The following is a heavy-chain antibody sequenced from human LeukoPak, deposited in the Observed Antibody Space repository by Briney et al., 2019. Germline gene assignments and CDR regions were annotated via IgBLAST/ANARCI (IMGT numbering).Heavy chain of an antibody. V-gene: IGHV5-51*01. CDR1: GYSFTSYW. J-gene: IGHJ6*02. CDR3: ARCPGYCSGGSCYYYGMDV. Sequence: GESLKISCKGSGYSFTSYWIGWVRQMPGKGLEWMGIIYPGDSDTRYSPSFQGQVTISADKSISTAYLQWSSLKASDTAMYYCARCPGYCSGGSCYYYGMDVWGQGTTVTVSS. CDR2: IYPGDSDT. D-gene: IGHD2-15*01.